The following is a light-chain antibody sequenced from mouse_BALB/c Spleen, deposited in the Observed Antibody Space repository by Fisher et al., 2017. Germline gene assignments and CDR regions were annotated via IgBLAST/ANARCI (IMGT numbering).Light chain of an antibody. CDR2: DTS. CDR3: QQYSGYPLT. Sequence: IVITQTTAIMSASPGEKVTMTCSASSSVSYMYWYQQKPGSSPRLWIYDTSNLVSGVPARFSGSRSGTSYSLTISSMEAEDAATYYCQQYSGYPLTFGGGTKLEIK. V-gene: IGKV4-55*01. CDR1: SSVSY. J-gene: IGKJ1*01.